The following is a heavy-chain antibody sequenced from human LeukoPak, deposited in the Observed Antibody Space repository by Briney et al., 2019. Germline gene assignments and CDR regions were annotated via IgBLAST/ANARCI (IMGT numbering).Heavy chain of an antibody. D-gene: IGHD5-24*01. V-gene: IGHV3-23*01. CDR1: GFTLNSYS. CDR2: NSGSGGST. CDR3: AKGRGYNYWDGFDI. Sequence: GGSLRLSCAASGFTLNSYSMDWVRQAPGKGLEWVSVNSGSGGSTYYGDSVKGRFTISRDNSKNTLYMQMNSLRAEDTAVYYCAKGRGYNYWDGFDIWGQGTMVTVSS. J-gene: IGHJ3*02.